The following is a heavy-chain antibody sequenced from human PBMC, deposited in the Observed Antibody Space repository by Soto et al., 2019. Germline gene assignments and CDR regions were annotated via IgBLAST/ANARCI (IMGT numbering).Heavy chain of an antibody. Sequence: GGSLRLSCAASGFTFSRYWMHWVRQAPGKGLVWVSRINPDGSSTNYADSVKGRFTISGDSAKNTLYLQVNSARVEDTAVYYCARGGADTAMAHEYWGHGTLVTVSS. CDR1: GFTFSRYW. J-gene: IGHJ4*01. D-gene: IGHD5-18*01. CDR3: ARGGADTAMAHEY. V-gene: IGHV3-74*01. CDR2: INPDGSST.